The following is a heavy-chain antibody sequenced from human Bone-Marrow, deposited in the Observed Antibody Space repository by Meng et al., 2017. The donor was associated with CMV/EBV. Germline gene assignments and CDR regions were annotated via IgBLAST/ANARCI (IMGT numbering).Heavy chain of an antibody. CDR1: GFPFSSYA. CDR2: ISGSGGST. V-gene: IGHV3-23*01. J-gene: IGHJ6*02. Sequence: GESLKTSRAASGFPFSSYAMSWVRQAPGKGLEWVSAISGSGGSTYYADSVKSRFTISRDNSKNTLYLQMNSLRAEDTAVYYCAKFGSTSPFYYFYYGMDVWGQGTTVTVSS. D-gene: IGHD2-2*01. CDR3: AKFGSTSPFYYFYYGMDV.